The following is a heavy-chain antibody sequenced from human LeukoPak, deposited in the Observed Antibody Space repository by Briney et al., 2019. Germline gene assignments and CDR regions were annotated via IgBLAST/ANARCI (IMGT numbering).Heavy chain of an antibody. CDR2: ISYDGSNK. J-gene: IGHJ4*02. CDR1: GFTLSSYG. V-gene: IGHV3-30*18. Sequence: GGSLRLSCAASGFTLSSYGMHWVRQAPGKGLEWVAVISYDGSNKYYADSVKGRFTISRDNSKNTLYLQMNSLRAEDTAVYYCAKDRYQLLDYWGQGTLVTVSS. CDR3: AKDRYQLLDY. D-gene: IGHD2-2*01.